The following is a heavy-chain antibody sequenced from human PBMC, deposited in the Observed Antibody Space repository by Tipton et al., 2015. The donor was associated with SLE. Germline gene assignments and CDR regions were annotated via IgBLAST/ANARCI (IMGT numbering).Heavy chain of an antibody. CDR2: IYHSGST. V-gene: IGHV4-30-2*01. CDR1: GGSISSGGYS. J-gene: IGHJ4*02. D-gene: IGHD3-3*01. CDR3: ARHKLGFSWSYFDS. Sequence: TLSLTCAVSGGSISSGGYSWGWIRQPPGKGLEWIGYIYHSGSTYYNPSLKSRVTISVDRSKNQFSLKLSSVTAADTAVYYCARHKLGFSWSYFDSWGQGTLVTVSS.